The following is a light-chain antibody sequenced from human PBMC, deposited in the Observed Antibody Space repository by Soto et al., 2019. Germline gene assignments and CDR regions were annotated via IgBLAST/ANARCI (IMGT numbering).Light chain of an antibody. CDR1: SGHSNYA. Sequence: QLVLTQSPSASASLGASVKLTRTLSSGHSNYAIAWHQQQPEKGPRYLMKVNSDGSHRKGDGIPDRFSGSGSGAERYLTISSLQSEDEADYYCQAWGTGRVFGGGTKLTVL. J-gene: IGLJ2*01. CDR3: QAWGTGRV. V-gene: IGLV4-69*01. CDR2: VNSDGSH.